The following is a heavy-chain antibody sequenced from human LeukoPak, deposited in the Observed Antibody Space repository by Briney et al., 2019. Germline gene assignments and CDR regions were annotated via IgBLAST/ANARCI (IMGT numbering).Heavy chain of an antibody. V-gene: IGHV4-61*02. D-gene: IGHD2-2*01. CDR1: GGSISSGSYY. CDR2: IYTSGST. CDR3: ASSPMLFY. Sequence: SQTLSLTCTVSGGSISSGSYYWSWIRQPAGKGLEWIGRIYTSGSTNYNPSLKSRVTISVDTSKNQFSLKLSPVTAADTAVYYCASSPMLFYWGQGTLVTVSS. J-gene: IGHJ4*02.